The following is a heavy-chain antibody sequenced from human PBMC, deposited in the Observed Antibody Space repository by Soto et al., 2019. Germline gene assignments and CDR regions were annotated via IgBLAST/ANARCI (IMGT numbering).Heavy chain of an antibody. V-gene: IGHV3-48*04. CDR2: IDRSSSPI. D-gene: IGHD6-19*01. CDR3: ARDVEVAGVGATNF. J-gene: IGHJ4*02. Sequence: EVQLVESGGYLVQPGGSLRLTCAASGFTFSSFSMNWVRQAPGKGLEWISYIDRSSSPIFYADSVRGRFTISRDNARNSLFLQMHSLTVADTAVYYCARDVEVAGVGATNFWGQGTLVTVPS. CDR1: GFTFSSFS.